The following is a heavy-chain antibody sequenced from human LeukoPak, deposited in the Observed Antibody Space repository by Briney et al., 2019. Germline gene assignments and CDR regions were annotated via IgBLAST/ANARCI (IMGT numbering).Heavy chain of an antibody. D-gene: IGHD3-3*01. J-gene: IGHJ4*02. CDR3: ARTYYDFWSGYYRPLRLDY. Sequence: PSETLSLTCAVYGGSFSGYYWSWIRQPPGKGLEWIGEINHSGSTNYNPSLKSRVTISVDTSKNQFSLKLSSVTAADTAVYYCARTYYDFWSGYYRPLRLDYWGQGTLVTVSS. CDR2: INHSGST. V-gene: IGHV4-34*01. CDR1: GGSFSGYY.